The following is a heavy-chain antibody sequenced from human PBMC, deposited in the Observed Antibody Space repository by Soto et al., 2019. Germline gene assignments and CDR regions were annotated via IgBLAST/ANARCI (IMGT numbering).Heavy chain of an antibody. CDR1: GFTFSSYA. J-gene: IGHJ4*02. CDR3: AKLTRDSSSSWLFDY. CDR2: ISGSGGST. V-gene: IGHV3-23*01. D-gene: IGHD6-6*01. Sequence: GGSLRLSCAASGFTFSSYAMSWVRQAPGKGLEWVSAISGSGGSTYHADSVKGRFTISRDNSKNTLYLQMNSLRAEDTAVYYCAKLTRDSSSSWLFDYWGQGTLVTVSS.